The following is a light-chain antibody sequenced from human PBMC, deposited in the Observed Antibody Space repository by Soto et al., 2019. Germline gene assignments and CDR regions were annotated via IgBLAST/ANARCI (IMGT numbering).Light chain of an antibody. V-gene: IGLV2-14*03. J-gene: IGLJ2*01. CDR2: DVR. CDR3: SSYTSSSTVI. Sequence: QSVLTQPASVSGSPGQSITISCTGTSSDVGGYNFVSWYQQHPGKAPKFIIYDVRNRPSGVSNRFSGSRSGNTASLTISGLQAEDGAVYYSSSYTSSSTVIFGGGTNLTAL. CDR1: SSDVGGYNF.